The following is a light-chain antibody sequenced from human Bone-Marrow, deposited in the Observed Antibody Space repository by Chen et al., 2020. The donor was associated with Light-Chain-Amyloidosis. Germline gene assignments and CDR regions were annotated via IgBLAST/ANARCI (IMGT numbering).Light chain of an antibody. V-gene: IGLV3-21*02. CDR1: NIGSTS. CDR2: DDS. CDR3: QVWDRSSDRPV. Sequence: SYVLTQPSSVSVAPGQTATIACGGNNIGSTSVHCYQQTPGQAPLLVVYDDSDRPSRIPELGAGSNSGSTATMTISRVEDGDEAEYYCQVWDRSSDRPVFGGGTKLTGL. J-gene: IGLJ3*02.